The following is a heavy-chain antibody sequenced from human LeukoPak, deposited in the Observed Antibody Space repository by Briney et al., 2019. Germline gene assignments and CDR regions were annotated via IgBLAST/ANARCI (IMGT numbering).Heavy chain of an antibody. Sequence: SETLSLTCTVSGGSISSYYGSWIRQPAGKGLEWIGRIYTSGSINYNPSLKSRVTMSVDMSKNQFSLKLSSVTAADTAVYYCARVIFSVAGTGGYYYYYYMDVWGKGTTVTVSS. D-gene: IGHD6-19*01. CDR2: IYTSGSI. V-gene: IGHV4-4*07. J-gene: IGHJ6*03. CDR3: ARVIFSVAGTGGYYYYYYMDV. CDR1: GGSISSYY.